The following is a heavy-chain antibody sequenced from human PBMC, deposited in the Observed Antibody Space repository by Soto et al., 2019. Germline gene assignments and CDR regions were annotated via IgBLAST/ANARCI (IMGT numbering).Heavy chain of an antibody. Sequence: ASVKVSCKASGGTFSSYTISWVRQAPGQGLEWMGRIIPILGIANYAQKFQGRVTITADKSTSTAYMELSSLRSEDTAVYYCARNYYDSSVSFDPWGQGTLVTAPQ. V-gene: IGHV1-69*02. CDR3: ARNYYDSSVSFDP. CDR1: GGTFSSYT. J-gene: IGHJ5*02. D-gene: IGHD3-22*01. CDR2: IIPILGIA.